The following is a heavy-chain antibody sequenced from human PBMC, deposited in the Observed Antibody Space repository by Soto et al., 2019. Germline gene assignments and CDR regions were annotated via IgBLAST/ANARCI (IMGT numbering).Heavy chain of an antibody. CDR1: GFTFNRHA. CDR2: ISHDGRIK. CDR3: ARVAGHVYATLHGPFDY. D-gene: IGHD2-8*01. V-gene: IGHV3-30*04. J-gene: IGHJ4*02. Sequence: QVQLVESGGGVVQPGRSLRLSCAASGFTFNRHAMHWVRQAPGKGLEWVAVISHDGRIKYYADSVKGRFTISRDNSMNTLDLHMNSLRAEDTAIYFCARVAGHVYATLHGPFDYWGQGTLVTVSS.